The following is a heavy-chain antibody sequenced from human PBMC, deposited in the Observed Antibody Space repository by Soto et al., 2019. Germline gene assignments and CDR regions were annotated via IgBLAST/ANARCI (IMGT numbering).Heavy chain of an antibody. Sequence: GSLRLSCAASGXTFTRYSMNWVRQAPGKGLEWVSSISSTTNYIYYGDSMKGRFTISRDNAKNSLYLEMNSLRADDTAVYYCARESEDLTSNFDYWGQGTLGTVS. J-gene: IGHJ4*02. CDR2: ISSTTNYI. CDR1: GXTFTRYS. CDR3: ARESEDLTSNFDY. V-gene: IGHV3-21*04.